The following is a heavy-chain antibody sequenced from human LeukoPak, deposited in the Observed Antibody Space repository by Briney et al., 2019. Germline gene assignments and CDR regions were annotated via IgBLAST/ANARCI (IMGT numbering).Heavy chain of an antibody. CDR3: AKDRLRYGDYAFDY. Sequence: GGSLILSCAASGFTFISYAMSWVRQAPGEGLEGVSAISGSGGSTYYADSVKGRFTISRDNSKNTLYLQMNSLRAEDTAVYYCAKDRLRYGDYAFDYWGQGTLVTVSS. CDR1: GFTFISYA. CDR2: ISGSGGST. D-gene: IGHD4-17*01. V-gene: IGHV3-23*01. J-gene: IGHJ4*02.